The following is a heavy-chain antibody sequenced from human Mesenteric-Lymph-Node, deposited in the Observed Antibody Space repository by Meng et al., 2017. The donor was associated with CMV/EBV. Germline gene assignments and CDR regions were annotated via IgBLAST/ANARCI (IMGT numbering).Heavy chain of an antibody. CDR3: ARGLKGYCNGGSCYLDY. CDR2: ISSSSSYI. Sequence: GGSLRLSCAASGFTFSSYSMNWVRQAPGKGLEWVSSISSSSSYIYYADSVKGRFTISRDNAKNSLYLQMNSLRAEDTAFYYCARGLKGYCNGGSCYLDYWGQGTLVTVSS. D-gene: IGHD2-15*01. V-gene: IGHV3-21*04. J-gene: IGHJ4*02. CDR1: GFTFSSYS.